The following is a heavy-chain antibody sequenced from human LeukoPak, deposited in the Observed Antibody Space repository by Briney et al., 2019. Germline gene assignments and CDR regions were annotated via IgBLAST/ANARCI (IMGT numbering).Heavy chain of an antibody. V-gene: IGHV4-39*07. Sequence: SETLSLTCTVSGGSLSSSSTSYWGWIRQPPGKGLEWIGSMNYGGASHYNPSLKSRGTISVDTSKKHFSLKLSSVTAADTAVYYCARDRYIYGSDDRWFDPWGQGTLVTVSS. CDR3: ARDRYIYGSDDRWFDP. CDR2: MNYGGAS. CDR1: GGSLSSSSTSY. D-gene: IGHD5-18*01. J-gene: IGHJ5*02.